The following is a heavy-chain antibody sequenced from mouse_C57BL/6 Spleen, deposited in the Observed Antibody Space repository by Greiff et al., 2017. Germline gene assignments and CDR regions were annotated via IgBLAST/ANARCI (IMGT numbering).Heavy chain of an antibody. CDR1: GYSITSGYY. D-gene: IGHD2-4*01. CDR3: ASSPYDYDGRFAY. CDR2: ISYDGSN. V-gene: IGHV3-6*01. Sequence: VQLKESGPGLVKPSQSLSLTCSVTGYSITSGYYWNWIRQFPGNKLEWMGYISYDGSNNYNPSLKNRISITRDTSKNQFFLKLNSVTTEDTATYYCASSPYDYDGRFAYWGQGTLVTVSA. J-gene: IGHJ3*01.